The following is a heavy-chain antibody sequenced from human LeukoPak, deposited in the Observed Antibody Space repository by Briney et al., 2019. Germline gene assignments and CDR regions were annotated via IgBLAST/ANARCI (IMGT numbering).Heavy chain of an antibody. D-gene: IGHD1-26*01. Sequence: GGSLRLSCSASGFTFSSYVMHWVRQAPGKGLEYVSVINTNGGSTYYADSVKGRFTISRDSSKNTVSLQMNSLTAEDTAVYYCAKRGELRKYFDHWGQGTLVTVSS. CDR3: AKRGELRKYFDH. J-gene: IGHJ4*02. V-gene: IGHV3-64*04. CDR1: GFTFSSYV. CDR2: INTNGGST.